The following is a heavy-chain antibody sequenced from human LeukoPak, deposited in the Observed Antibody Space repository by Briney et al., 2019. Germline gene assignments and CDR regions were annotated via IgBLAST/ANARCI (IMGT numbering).Heavy chain of an antibody. V-gene: IGHV1-18*01. CDR2: ISAYNGNT. CDR1: GYTFTSYG. J-gene: IGHJ5*02. D-gene: IGHD4-23*01. CDR3: ARQTTVVTYNWFDP. Sequence: ASVKVSCKASGYTFTSYGISWVRQAPGQGLEWMGWISAYNGNTNYAQKLQGRVTMTTDTSTSTAYMELRSLRSDDTAVYYCARQTTVVTYNWFDPWGQGTLVTVSS.